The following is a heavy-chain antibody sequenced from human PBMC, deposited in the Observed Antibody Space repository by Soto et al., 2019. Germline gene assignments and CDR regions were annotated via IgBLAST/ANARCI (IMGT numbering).Heavy chain of an antibody. Sequence: SETLSITCNVSGGSINHNYWSWIRQPPGKGLEWIGYIYYSGSTNYNPSLKSRVTISVDTSKNQFSLKLSSVTAADTAVYYCARRYGGNFDYWGQGTLVTVSS. CDR1: GGSINHNY. CDR2: IYYSGST. D-gene: IGHD1-26*01. V-gene: IGHV4-59*01. CDR3: ARRYGGNFDY. J-gene: IGHJ4*02.